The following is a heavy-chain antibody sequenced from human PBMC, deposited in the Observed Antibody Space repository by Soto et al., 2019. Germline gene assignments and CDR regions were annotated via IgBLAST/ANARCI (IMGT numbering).Heavy chain of an antibody. V-gene: IGHV1-69*13. D-gene: IGHD6-6*01. CDR1: GGTCSSYA. CDR3: AESIAARANWFDP. CDR2: IIPIFGTA. Sequence: SVKVSCKASGGTCSSYAISWVRQAPGQGLEWMGGIIPIFGTANYAQKFQGRVTITADESTSTAYMELSRLRSEDTAVYYCAESIAARANWFDPWGQGNKVTVSS. J-gene: IGHJ5*02.